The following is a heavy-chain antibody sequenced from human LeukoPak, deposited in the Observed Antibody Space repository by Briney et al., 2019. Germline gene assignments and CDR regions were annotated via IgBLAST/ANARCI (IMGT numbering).Heavy chain of an antibody. Sequence: ASVKVSCKASGYTFISYYMHWVRQAPGQGLEWMGIINPSGGSTSYAQKFQGRVTMTRDMSTSTVYMELSSLRSEDTAVYYCARGGPRELPLYNWFDPWGQGTLVTVSS. D-gene: IGHD1-26*01. V-gene: IGHV1-46*01. J-gene: IGHJ5*02. CDR1: GYTFISYY. CDR2: INPSGGST. CDR3: ARGGPRELPLYNWFDP.